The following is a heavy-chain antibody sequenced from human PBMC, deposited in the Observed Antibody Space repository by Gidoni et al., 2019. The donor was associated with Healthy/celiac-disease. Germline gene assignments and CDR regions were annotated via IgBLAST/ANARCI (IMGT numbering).Heavy chain of an antibody. CDR1: RFTFSSYP. V-gene: IGHV3-30-3*01. Sequence: QVQLVESVGGVVQPGASLRTSCAASRFTFSSYPMHWVRQAPGKGLEWVAVISYDGSKKYYADSVKGRFTISRDNSKNTLYLQMNSLRAEDTAVYYCARVRLEAPLRFLEWFYGMDVWGQGTTVTVSS. CDR3: ARVRLEAPLRFLEWFYGMDV. CDR2: ISYDGSKK. J-gene: IGHJ6*02. D-gene: IGHD3-3*01.